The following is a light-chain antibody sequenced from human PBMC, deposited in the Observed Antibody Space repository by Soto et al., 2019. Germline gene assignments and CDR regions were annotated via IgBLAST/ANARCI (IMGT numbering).Light chain of an antibody. CDR2: GAS. V-gene: IGKV3-20*01. J-gene: IGKJ4*01. CDR3: QQYGTSPLT. CDR1: QSVSGSY. Sequence: EMVLTQSPGTLSLSPGERATLSCRASQSVSGSYLAWYQQKPGQAPRVLIHGASSRATGIPDRFSGSGSGTDFTLTISRLEPEDFAVYYCQQYGTSPLTFAGGTKVEIK.